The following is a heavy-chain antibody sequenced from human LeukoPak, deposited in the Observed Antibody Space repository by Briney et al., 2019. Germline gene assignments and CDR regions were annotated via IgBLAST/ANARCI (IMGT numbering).Heavy chain of an antibody. CDR2: ISAYNGNT. V-gene: IGHV1-18*01. D-gene: IGHD1-26*01. J-gene: IGHJ6*03. CDR3: ARESVLATYYYYYMDV. CDR1: GYTFTNYG. Sequence: GASVKVSCKTSGYTFTNYGISWVRQAPGQGLECMGWISAYNGNTNYAQKLQGRVTMTTDTSTSTAYMELRSLRSDDTAVYYCARESVLATYYYYYMDVWGKGTTVTVSS.